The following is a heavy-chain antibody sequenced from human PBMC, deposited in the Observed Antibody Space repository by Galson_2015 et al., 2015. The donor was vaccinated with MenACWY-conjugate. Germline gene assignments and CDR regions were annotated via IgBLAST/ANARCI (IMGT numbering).Heavy chain of an antibody. CDR3: ARLPRGINLILEGS. J-gene: IGHJ5*02. D-gene: IGHD3-10*01. Sequence: SETLSLTCTVSGGSVYSSDHWWGWIRQPPGKGLEWIASIHHSETTHYNPSLKSRVSISVDTSKNQFSLKLSSVNAADTAVYYCARLPRGINLILEGSWGQGILVTVSS. V-gene: IGHV4-39*01. CDR1: GGSVYSSDHW. CDR2: IHHSETT.